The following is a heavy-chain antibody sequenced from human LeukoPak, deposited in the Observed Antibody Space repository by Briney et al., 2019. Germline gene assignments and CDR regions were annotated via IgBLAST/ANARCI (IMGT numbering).Heavy chain of an antibody. J-gene: IGHJ4*02. Sequence: ASVKVSCKGSGYTFTSYGISWVRQAPGQGLEWMGWISAYNGNTNYAQKLQGRVTMTTDTSTSTAYMELRSLRSDDTAVYYCARELYDFWSGYYTGMAGYWGQGTLVTVSS. CDR1: GYTFTSYG. CDR2: ISAYNGNT. D-gene: IGHD3-3*01. V-gene: IGHV1-18*01. CDR3: ARELYDFWSGYYTGMAGY.